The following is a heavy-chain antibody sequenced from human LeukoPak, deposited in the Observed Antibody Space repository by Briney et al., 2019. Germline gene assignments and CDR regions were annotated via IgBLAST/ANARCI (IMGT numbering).Heavy chain of an antibody. CDR2: ITGSGDNT. Sequence: SGGSLRLSCAASGFTFSSYGMTWVRQAPGKGLEWVSGITGSGDNTYYADSVKGRFTISRDNSKNTLYLQMNSLRAEDTAVYYCAKDRDYYDSSGAPDAFDIWGQGAMVTVSS. CDR1: GFTFSSYG. J-gene: IGHJ3*02. CDR3: AKDRDYYDSSGAPDAFDI. D-gene: IGHD3-22*01. V-gene: IGHV3-23*01.